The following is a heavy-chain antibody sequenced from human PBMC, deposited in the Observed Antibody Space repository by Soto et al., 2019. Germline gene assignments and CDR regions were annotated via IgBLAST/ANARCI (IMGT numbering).Heavy chain of an antibody. CDR2: ISGSSGRT. CDR3: EKEKLSRTILDYIHYTSDAMDV. CDR1: GFTFCSYA. V-gene: IGHV3-23*01. J-gene: IGHJ6*02. Sequence: GSLRLSCADAGFTFCSYAMNWARQAPGKVLVWVAAISGSSGRTYFADSVDGRFSVSRDSTQNTLYLQINYLRAEYTAVYYCEKEKLSRTILDYIHYTSDAMDVGDQGTTVTVS. D-gene: IGHD4-4*01.